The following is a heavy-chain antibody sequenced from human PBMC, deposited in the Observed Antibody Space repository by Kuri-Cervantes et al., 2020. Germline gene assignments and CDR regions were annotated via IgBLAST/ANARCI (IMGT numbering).Heavy chain of an antibody. CDR1: GYSFTNYG. J-gene: IGHJ6*03. D-gene: IGHD2-2*01. CDR3: ARGREGVYCSSTSCTYYYYYYYMDV. V-gene: IGHV1-18*01. Sequence: ASVKVSCKASGYSFTNYGVSWVRQAPGQGLEWLGWISPSNGDTNYAQKFQGRVTMTTDTSASTAYMELSSLRSEDTAVYYCARGREGVYCSSTSCTYYYYYYYMDVWGKGTTVTDSS. CDR2: ISPSNGDT.